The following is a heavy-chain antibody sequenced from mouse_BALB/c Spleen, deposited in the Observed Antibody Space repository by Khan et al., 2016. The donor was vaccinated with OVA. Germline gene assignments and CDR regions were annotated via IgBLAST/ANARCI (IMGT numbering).Heavy chain of an antibody. CDR2: LSYGGST. Sequence: EVELVESGPGLVKPSQSLSLTCTVTGYSITSDYAWDWIRQFPGNQLELMGYLSYGGSTSYNPSLKSRISITRATSKTPFFLQLKSVTTEDTATYYCARKNYYGYAMDYWGQGTSVTGSS. V-gene: IGHV3-2*02. CDR3: ARKNYYGYAMDY. D-gene: IGHD1-1*01. J-gene: IGHJ4*01. CDR1: GYSITSDYA.